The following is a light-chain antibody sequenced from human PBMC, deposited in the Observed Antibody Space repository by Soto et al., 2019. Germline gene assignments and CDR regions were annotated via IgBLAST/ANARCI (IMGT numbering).Light chain of an antibody. Sequence: EIVMTQSPATLSVSPGERATLSCRASQILSSNLAWYQQKPGQAPRLLIYGASTRATGIPARFSGSGSGTEFTLTISSLQSEDFAVYYCQQYHIWPFTFGPGTKVDVK. V-gene: IGKV3-15*01. J-gene: IGKJ3*01. CDR1: QILSSN. CDR2: GAS. CDR3: QQYHIWPFT.